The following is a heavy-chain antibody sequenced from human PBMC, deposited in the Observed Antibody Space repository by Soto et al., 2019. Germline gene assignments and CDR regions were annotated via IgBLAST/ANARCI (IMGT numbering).Heavy chain of an antibody. D-gene: IGHD1-26*01. J-gene: IGHJ4*02. Sequence: QVVLLQSGAEVKAPGSSVRVSCQVSGSTFNNFAFSWVRQAPGHGPEWMGGIVVDSNTAEYSQRFQDRVTITADISSRTLNMALGSLTFKDTAVYYCARAIKRWEVNYYCDFWGQGTLVTVSS. CDR3: ARAIKRWEVNYYCDF. V-gene: IGHV1-69*06. CDR1: GSTFNNFA. CDR2: IVVDSNTA.